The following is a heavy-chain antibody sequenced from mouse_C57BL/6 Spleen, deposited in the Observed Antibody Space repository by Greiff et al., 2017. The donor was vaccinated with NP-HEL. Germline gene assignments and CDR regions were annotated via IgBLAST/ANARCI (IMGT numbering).Heavy chain of an antibody. Sequence: EVKVVESGGGLVKPGGSLKLSCAASGFTFSSYAMSWVRQTPEKRLEWVATISDGGSYTYYPDNVKGRFTISRDNAKNNLYLQMSHLKSEDTAMYYCAREYDSAWFAYWGQGTLVTVSA. CDR3: AREYDSAWFAY. CDR2: ISDGGSYT. V-gene: IGHV5-4*01. J-gene: IGHJ3*01. CDR1: GFTFSSYA. D-gene: IGHD2-4*01.